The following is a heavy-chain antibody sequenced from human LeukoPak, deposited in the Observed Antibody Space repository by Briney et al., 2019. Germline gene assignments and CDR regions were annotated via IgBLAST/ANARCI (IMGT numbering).Heavy chain of an antibody. CDR1: GFTFSSYG. Sequence: GRTLRLSCAASGFTFSSYGMHWVRQAPGKGLEWGSVIWYDGSNKYYADSVKGRFTISRDSCKNTLYLQMNSLRAEDTAVYYCARGPLHCSSTSCRGDYFDYWGQGTLVTVSS. V-gene: IGHV3-33*01. D-gene: IGHD2-2*01. J-gene: IGHJ4*02. CDR3: ARGPLHCSSTSCRGDYFDY. CDR2: IWYDGSNK.